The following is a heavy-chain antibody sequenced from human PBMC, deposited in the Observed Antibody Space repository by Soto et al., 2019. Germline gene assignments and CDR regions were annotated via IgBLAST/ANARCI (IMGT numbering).Heavy chain of an antibody. CDR3: ARGRASGSYYLLDY. Sequence: ASVKVSCKASGDTFTTYDINWVRQATGRGLEWMGWINPNSGNIGYAQRFQGRVTMTRDTAIRTAYMEVSSLRSDDTAVYYCARGRASGSYYLLDYWGQGTLVTVSS. V-gene: IGHV1-8*01. D-gene: IGHD3-10*01. CDR2: INPNSGNI. J-gene: IGHJ4*02. CDR1: GDTFTTYD.